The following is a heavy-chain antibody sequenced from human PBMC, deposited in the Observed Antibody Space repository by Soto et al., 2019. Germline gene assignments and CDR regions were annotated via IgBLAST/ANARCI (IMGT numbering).Heavy chain of an antibody. Sequence: GGSLRLSCAASGFTFSSYGMHWVRQAPGKGLEWVAVISYDGSNKYYADSVKGRFTISRDNSKNTLYLQMNSLRAEDTAVYYCAKTLLRFLEWFDYWGQGTLVTVSS. CDR1: GFTFSSYG. CDR2: ISYDGSNK. D-gene: IGHD3-3*01. V-gene: IGHV3-30*18. CDR3: AKTLLRFLEWFDY. J-gene: IGHJ4*02.